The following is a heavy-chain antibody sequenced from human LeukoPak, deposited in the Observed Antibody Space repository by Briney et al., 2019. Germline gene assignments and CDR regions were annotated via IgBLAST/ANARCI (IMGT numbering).Heavy chain of an antibody. J-gene: IGHJ4*02. D-gene: IGHD4-17*01. Sequence: PSETLSLTCTVSGGSISSGSFYWTWIRQPAGKGLEWIGRIYTTGSTNYNPSLKSRVTISVDTSKNQFSLKLSSVTAADTAVYYCARVNGDYGGPDYWGQGTLVTVSS. CDR3: ARVNGDYGGPDY. V-gene: IGHV4-61*02. CDR2: IYTTGST. CDR1: GGSISSGSFY.